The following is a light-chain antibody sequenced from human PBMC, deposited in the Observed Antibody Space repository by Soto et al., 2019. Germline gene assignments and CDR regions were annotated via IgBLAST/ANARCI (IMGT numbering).Light chain of an antibody. CDR2: GDD. CDR3: ASWDDRLNGPV. J-gene: IGLJ3*02. CDR1: SSNIGSHT. V-gene: IGLV1-44*01. Sequence: QAVVTQPPSTSGTPGQRVAISCSGTSSNIGSHTVNWYQQLPGTAPKLLIYGDDQRPSGVPDRFSGSKSGTSASLAISGLQPEDEVDYYCASWDDRLNGPVLGGGTKLTVL.